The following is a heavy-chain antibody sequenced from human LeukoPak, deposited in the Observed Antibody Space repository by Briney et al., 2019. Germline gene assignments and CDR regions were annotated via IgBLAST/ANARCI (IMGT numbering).Heavy chain of an antibody. CDR3: ERVTGSGWYYFDY. CDR1: GGSISSYY. J-gene: IGHJ4*02. Sequence: SETLSLTCTVSGGSISSYYWSWFRQPPGKGLEWMGYIYYSGSTNYNPSLKSRVITAVDTSKNQFSVKLRSVTAADTAVYYCERVTGSGWYYFDYWGQGTLVTVSS. V-gene: IGHV4-59*01. CDR2: IYYSGST. D-gene: IGHD6-19*01.